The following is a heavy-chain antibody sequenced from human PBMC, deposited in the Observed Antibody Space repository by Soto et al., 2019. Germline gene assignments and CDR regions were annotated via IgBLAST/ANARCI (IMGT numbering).Heavy chain of an antibody. CDR3: AKSSGIHYGMDV. J-gene: IGHJ6*02. D-gene: IGHD3-10*01. V-gene: IGHV3-30*18. CDR2: ISYDGSNK. CDR1: GFTFSSYG. Sequence: QVQLVESGGGVVQPGRSLRLSCAASGFTFSSYGMHWVRQAPGKGLEWVAVISYDGSNKYYADSVKGRFTISRDNSKNTLYLQMNSLRAEDTAVYYCAKSSGIHYGMDVWGQGTTVTVSS.